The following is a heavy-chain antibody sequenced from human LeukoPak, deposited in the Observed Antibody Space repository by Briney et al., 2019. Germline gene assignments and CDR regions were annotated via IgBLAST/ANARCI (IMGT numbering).Heavy chain of an antibody. CDR3: ACRGHYYDSSGYSGKRDY. CDR1: GFTLSSYS. Sequence: GGSLRLSCAASGFTLSSYSLNWVRQAPGTGLDWVASISSSSSYIYYADSVKGRFTISRDNAKNSLYLQMNSLRAEDTAVYYCACRGHYYDSSGYSGKRDYWGQGTLVTVSS. J-gene: IGHJ4*02. V-gene: IGHV3-21*01. D-gene: IGHD3-22*01. CDR2: ISSSSSYI.